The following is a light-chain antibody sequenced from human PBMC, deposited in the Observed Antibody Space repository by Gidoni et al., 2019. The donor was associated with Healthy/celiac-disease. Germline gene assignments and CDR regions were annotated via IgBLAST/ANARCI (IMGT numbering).Light chain of an antibody. CDR2: AAS. J-gene: IGKJ2*01. Sequence: DIQTTQSSSYLSASVGDRVIITSLTSQSISSYLNWYQQKPGKAPMLLIYAASSLQSGVPSRFGGSGSRTDFTLTISSLQPEDFATYCCQQSYSTPTFGQGTKLEIK. CDR1: QSISSY. CDR3: QQSYSTPT. V-gene: IGKV1-39*01.